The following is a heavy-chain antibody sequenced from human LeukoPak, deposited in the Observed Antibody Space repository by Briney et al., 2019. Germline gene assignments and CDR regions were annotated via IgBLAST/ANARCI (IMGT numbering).Heavy chain of an antibody. CDR3: ARDDTMVRGDFDY. Sequence: GASVKVSCKASGYTFTGYYMHRVRQAPGQGLEWMGRINPNSGGTNYAQKFQSRVTMTRDTSISTAYMELSRLRSDDTAVYYCARDDTMVRGDFDYWGQGTLVTVSS. CDR2: INPNSGGT. V-gene: IGHV1-2*06. J-gene: IGHJ4*02. CDR1: GYTFTGYY. D-gene: IGHD3-10*01.